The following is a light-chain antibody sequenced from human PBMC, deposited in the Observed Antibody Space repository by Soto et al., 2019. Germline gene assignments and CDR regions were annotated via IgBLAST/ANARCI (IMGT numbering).Light chain of an antibody. CDR1: QSVPRSY. CDR2: GTS. CDR3: LQYNNWPPWT. V-gene: IGKV3-20*01. Sequence: EIVLTQSPGTLSLSPGGRATLSCRASQSVPRSYLAWYQQKPGQAPRLLIYGTSSRATGIPDRFSGSGSETDFTLTISSLQSEDFAIYYCLQYNNWPPWTFGQGTRLEIK. J-gene: IGKJ5*01.